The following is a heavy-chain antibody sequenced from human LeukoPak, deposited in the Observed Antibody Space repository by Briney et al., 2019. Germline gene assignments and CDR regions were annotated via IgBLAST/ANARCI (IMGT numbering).Heavy chain of an antibody. V-gene: IGHV3-74*01. CDR1: GFTFSSYW. CDR2: INSDGSTT. J-gene: IGHJ3*02. Sequence: GGSLRLSCAASGFTFSSYWMHWVRQAPGKGLVWVSRINSDGSTTSYADSVKGRFTISRDNAKNTLYLQMNSLRAEDTAVYYCARDTADDAFDIWGQGTMVTVSS. CDR3: ARDTADDAFDI.